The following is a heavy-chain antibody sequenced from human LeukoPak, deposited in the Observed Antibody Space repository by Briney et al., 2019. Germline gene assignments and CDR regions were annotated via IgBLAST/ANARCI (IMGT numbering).Heavy chain of an antibody. CDR3: ARLRSTIAARPFDY. D-gene: IGHD6-6*01. CDR2: IYHSGST. V-gene: IGHV4-38-2*01. J-gene: IGHJ4*02. Sequence: SETLSLTCAVSGYSISSGYYWGWIRQPPGKGLEWIGSIYHSGSTYYNPSVKSRVTISVDTSKNQFSLKLSSVTAADTAVYYCARLRSTIAARPFDYWGQGTLVTVSS. CDR1: GYSISSGYY.